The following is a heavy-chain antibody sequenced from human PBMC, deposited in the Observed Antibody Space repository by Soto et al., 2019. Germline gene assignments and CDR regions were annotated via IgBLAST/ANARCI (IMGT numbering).Heavy chain of an antibody. V-gene: IGHV3-74*01. J-gene: IGHJ6*02. D-gene: IGHD3-3*01. Sequence: PGFPLRLSCASSGFTFSSYWMHLFRQAPGKGLVWVSRINSDRSSTYYADSVKGRFTISRDNATNSLYLQMNSLRAEDTAVYYCAIIPAYYYYYGMDVWGQGTTVTVSS. CDR2: INSDRSST. CDR1: GFTFSSYW. CDR3: AIIPAYYYYYGMDV.